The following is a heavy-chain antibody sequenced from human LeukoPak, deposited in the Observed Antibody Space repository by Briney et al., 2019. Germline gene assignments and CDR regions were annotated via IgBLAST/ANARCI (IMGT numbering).Heavy chain of an antibody. D-gene: IGHD2-2*01. CDR3: ARSGKYQRVFDY. J-gene: IGHJ4*02. CDR2: IIPIFGTA. CDR1: GGTFSSYA. V-gene: IGHV1-69*05. Sequence: ASVKVSCKASGGTFSSYAISWVRQAPGQGLEWMGGIIPIFGTANYAQKFQGRVTITTDESTSTAYMELSSLRSEDTAVYYCARSGKYQRVFDYWGQGTLVTVSS.